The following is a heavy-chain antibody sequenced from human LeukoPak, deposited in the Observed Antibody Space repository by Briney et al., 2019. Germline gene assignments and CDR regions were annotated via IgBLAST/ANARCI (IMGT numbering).Heavy chain of an antibody. CDR3: ARAVASDGGAIFGVVTATYYYYYYMDV. J-gene: IGHJ6*03. CDR2: ISAYNGNT. Sequence: ASVKVSCKASGYTFTSYGISWVRQAPGQGLEWMGWISAYNGNTNYAQKLQGRVTMTTDTSTSTAYMELRSLRSDDTAVYYCARAVASDGGAIFGVVTATYYYYYYMDVWGKGTTVTVSS. V-gene: IGHV1-18*01. D-gene: IGHD3-3*01. CDR1: GYTFTSYG.